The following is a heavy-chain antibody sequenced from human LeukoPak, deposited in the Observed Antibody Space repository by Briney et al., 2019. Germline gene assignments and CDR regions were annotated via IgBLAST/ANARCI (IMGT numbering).Heavy chain of an antibody. CDR2: INSDGSST. CDR3: ARVRIVGAMAWSHYFDY. D-gene: IGHD1-26*01. Sequence: PGGSLRLSCAASGFTFSSYWMHWVRQAPGKGLVWVSRINSDGSSTSYADSVKGRFTISRDNAKNTLYLQMKSLRAEDTAVYYCARVRIVGAMAWSHYFDYWGQGTLVTVSS. V-gene: IGHV3-74*01. CDR1: GFTFSSYW. J-gene: IGHJ4*02.